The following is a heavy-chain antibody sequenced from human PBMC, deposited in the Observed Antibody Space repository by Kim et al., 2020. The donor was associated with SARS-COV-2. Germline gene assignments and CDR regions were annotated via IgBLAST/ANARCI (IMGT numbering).Heavy chain of an antibody. CDR3: AKDLGAAVGTYYYYGMDV. V-gene: IGHV3-30*18. Sequence: GGSLRLSCAASGFTFSSYGMHWVRQAPGKGLEWVAVISYDGSNKYYADSVKGRFTISRDNSKNTLYLQMNSLRAEDTAVYYCAKDLGAAVGTYYYYGMDV. CDR2: ISYDGSNK. D-gene: IGHD6-13*01. CDR1: GFTFSSYG. J-gene: IGHJ6*01.